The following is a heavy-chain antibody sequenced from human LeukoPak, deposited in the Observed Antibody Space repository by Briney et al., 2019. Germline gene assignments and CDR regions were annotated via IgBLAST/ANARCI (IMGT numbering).Heavy chain of an antibody. CDR3: ANRIRYSSSSAYFDY. CDR2: ISDSAGST. J-gene: IGHJ4*02. V-gene: IGHV3-23*01. CDR1: GVPFRNNG. Sequence: GGSLRLSCAASGVPFRNNGRNWVRQAPGKGLEWVSSISDSAGSTFYADSVKGRFTISRDNSTNTLYLQMTSLRAGDTSFFHSANRIRYSSSSAYFDYWGQGTLVTVSS. D-gene: IGHD6-6*01.